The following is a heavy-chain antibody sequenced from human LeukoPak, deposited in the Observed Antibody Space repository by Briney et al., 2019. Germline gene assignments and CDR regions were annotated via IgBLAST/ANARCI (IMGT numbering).Heavy chain of an antibody. J-gene: IGHJ4*02. D-gene: IGHD2-21*01. CDR1: GFTFSSYS. Sequence: GGSLRLSCAASGFTFSSYSMNWVRQAPGKGLEFVSGIYENGGTTYYADSVKGRFSISRDNSKNTLYLQMDSLRGEDTAVYYCAKDFRIGYSAHFDYWGQGALVTVSS. V-gene: IGHV3-23*01. CDR3: AKDFRIGYSAHFDY. CDR2: IYENGGTT.